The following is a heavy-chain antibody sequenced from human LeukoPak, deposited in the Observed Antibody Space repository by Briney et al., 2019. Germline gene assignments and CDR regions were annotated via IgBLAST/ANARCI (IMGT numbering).Heavy chain of an antibody. CDR3: ARDLYDSSGYYFGH. J-gene: IGHJ4*02. CDR1: GFIFGNYA. CDR2: IRSKAFGGTG. V-gene: IGHV3-49*03. Sequence: GGSPRLSCTGSGFIFGNYALSWFRQAPGKGLEWVGFIRSKAFGGTGEYASAVKGRFIISRDDSKNIAYLQMKSLKIEDTAVYYCARDLYDSSGYYFGHWGQGTLVTVSS. D-gene: IGHD3-22*01.